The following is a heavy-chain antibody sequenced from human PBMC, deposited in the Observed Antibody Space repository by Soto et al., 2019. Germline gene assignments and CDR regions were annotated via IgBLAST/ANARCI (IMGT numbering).Heavy chain of an antibody. D-gene: IGHD3-22*01. CDR3: ARQPFESSDYFDY. J-gene: IGHJ4*02. Sequence: SETLSLTCTVSDDSISSRGYYWAWSRQPPGKGLEWIGSMYYSGTTDCNPSLKSRVTISVDSSRIHFSLKLISVTAADTAVYYCARQPFESSDYFDYWGQGTLVTVSS. CDR2: MYYSGTT. V-gene: IGHV4-39*01. CDR1: DDSISSRGYY.